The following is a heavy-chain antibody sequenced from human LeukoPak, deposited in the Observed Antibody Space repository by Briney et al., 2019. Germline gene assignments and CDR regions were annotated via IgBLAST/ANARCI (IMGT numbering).Heavy chain of an antibody. D-gene: IGHD4-17*01. Sequence: GGSLRLSCAASGFTFSSYWMHWVRQGPGKGLVWVSRINSDGSSTSYADSVKGRFTISRDNAKNTLYLQMNSLRAEDTAVYYCATARWVTTDFDYWGQGTLVTVSS. CDR1: GFTFSSYW. J-gene: IGHJ4*02. CDR3: ATARWVTTDFDY. V-gene: IGHV3-74*01. CDR2: INSDGSST.